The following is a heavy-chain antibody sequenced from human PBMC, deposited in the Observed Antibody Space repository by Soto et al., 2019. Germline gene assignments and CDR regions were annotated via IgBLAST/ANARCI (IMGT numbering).Heavy chain of an antibody. Sequence: QVQLVQSGAEVKKPGASVKVSCKASGYTFTGYYMHWVRQAPGQGLEWMGWINPNSGGTNYAQKFQGRVTMTRDTSISTAYMELSRLRSDDTAVYYYARAAKAVAGTPWFDPWGQGTLVTVSS. CDR2: INPNSGGT. J-gene: IGHJ5*02. CDR1: GYTFTGYY. D-gene: IGHD6-19*01. V-gene: IGHV1-2*02. CDR3: ARAAKAVAGTPWFDP.